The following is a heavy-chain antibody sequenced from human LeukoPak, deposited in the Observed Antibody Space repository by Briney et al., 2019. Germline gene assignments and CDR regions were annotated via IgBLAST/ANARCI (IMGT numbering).Heavy chain of an antibody. CDR1: GGSFSGYY. D-gene: IGHD2-2*01. V-gene: IGHV4-34*01. J-gene: IGHJ6*03. Sequence: SETLSLTCAVYGGSFSGYYWSWIRQPPGKGLEWIGEINHSGSTNYNPSLKSRVTISVDTSKNQFSLKLSSVTAADTAVYYCARQVPARNSYYYYYMDVWGKETTVTVSS. CDR2: INHSGST. CDR3: ARQVPARNSYYYYYMDV.